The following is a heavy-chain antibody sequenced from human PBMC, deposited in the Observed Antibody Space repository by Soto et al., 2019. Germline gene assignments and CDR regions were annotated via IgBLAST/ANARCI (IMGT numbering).Heavy chain of an antibody. CDR2: ISTRSDI. V-gene: IGHV3-21*01. CDR3: AREETAWPLAYGLDV. Sequence: GGSLRLSCAASGFTFSGCSMNWVRQAPGKGLEWVASISTRSDIYYADSVKGRFTISRDNAKNSVSLQMNSLRAEDTAVYYCAREETAWPLAYGLDVWGQGTTVTVSS. CDR1: GFTFSGCS. J-gene: IGHJ6*02. D-gene: IGHD2-21*02.